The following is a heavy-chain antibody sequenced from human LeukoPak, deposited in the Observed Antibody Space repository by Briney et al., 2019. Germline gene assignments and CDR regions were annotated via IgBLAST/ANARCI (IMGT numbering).Heavy chain of an antibody. Sequence: PGGSLRLSCAASGFTFGTSAMSWVRQTPEKGLEWVSTITSGDGSPYYADSVKGRFTISRDNSNNMLYLQMNSLRAEDTAVYYCAKPGSSWSYYFDYWGQGTLVTVSS. D-gene: IGHD6-13*01. CDR3: AKPGSSWSYYFDY. CDR1: GFTFGTSA. V-gene: IGHV3-23*01. CDR2: ITSGDGSP. J-gene: IGHJ4*02.